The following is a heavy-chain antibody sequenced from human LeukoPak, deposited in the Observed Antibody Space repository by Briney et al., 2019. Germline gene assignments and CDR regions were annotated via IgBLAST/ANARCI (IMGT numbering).Heavy chain of an antibody. CDR1: GGSLSSSSHY. Sequence: SETLSLTCIVSGGSLSSSSHYWGWIRQPPGKGLEWIGNIYYSGSTYYNPSLKSRVTISVDTSKKQFSLKLSSVTAADTAVYYCARDMNSSGWYRGDFDSWGQGTLVTVSS. D-gene: IGHD6-19*01. V-gene: IGHV4-39*07. J-gene: IGHJ4*02. CDR3: ARDMNSSGWYRGDFDS. CDR2: IYYSGST.